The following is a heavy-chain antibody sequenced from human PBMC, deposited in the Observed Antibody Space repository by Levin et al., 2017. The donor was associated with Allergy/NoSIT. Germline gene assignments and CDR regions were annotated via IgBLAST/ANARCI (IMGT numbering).Heavy chain of an antibody. V-gene: IGHV3-7*04. CDR3: ARIRSAYEWGDAFDI. CDR1: GFISSRFW. CDR2: IKEDGSEK. Sequence: HGESLKISCAASGFISSRFWMTWVRQAPGKGLEWVANIKEDGSEKNYVDSVKGRFTISRDNAKNSVYLQMHSLRAEDTAIYYCARIRSAYEWGDAFDIWGQGTMVTVS. J-gene: IGHJ3*02. D-gene: IGHD5-12*01.